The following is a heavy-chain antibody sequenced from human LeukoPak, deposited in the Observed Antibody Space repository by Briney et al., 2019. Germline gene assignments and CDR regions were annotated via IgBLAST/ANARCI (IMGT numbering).Heavy chain of an antibody. CDR1: GGSISSGSYY. J-gene: IGHJ4*02. CDR3: ARNSPAAKTYYFDY. V-gene: IGHV4-61*02. Sequence: SETLSLTCTVSGGSISSGSYYWSWIRQPAGKGLEWIGRIYTSGSTNYNPSLKSRVTISVDTSKNQFSLKLSSVTAADTAVYYCARNSPAAKTYYFDYWGQGTLVTVSS. D-gene: IGHD2-2*01. CDR2: IYTSGST.